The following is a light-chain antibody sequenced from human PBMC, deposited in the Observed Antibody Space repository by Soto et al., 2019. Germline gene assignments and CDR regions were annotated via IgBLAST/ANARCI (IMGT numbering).Light chain of an antibody. CDR3: QQSHTTPRLS. V-gene: IGKV1-12*01. CDR2: AAS. J-gene: IGKJ4*01. CDR1: QAISSW. Sequence: DLQMTQSPSSVSASVGDRVTITCRASQAISSWLAWYQQKPGKVPKLLIYAASSLQSGVPSRFSGSGSGTDFTLTISSLQPEDFATYYCQQSHTTPRLSFGGGTRVEFK.